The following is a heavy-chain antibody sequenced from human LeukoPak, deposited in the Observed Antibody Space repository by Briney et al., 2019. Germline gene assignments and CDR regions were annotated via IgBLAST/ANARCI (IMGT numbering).Heavy chain of an antibody. CDR3: ARGAPGGWSLISDPYYFDY. D-gene: IGHD6-19*01. J-gene: IGHJ4*02. CDR2: IYYSGST. CDR1: GGSISSYY. V-gene: IGHV4-59*01. Sequence: SETLSLTCTVSGGSISSYYWSWIRQPPGKGLEWIGYIYYSGSTNYNPSLKSRVTISVDASKNQFSLKLSSVTAADTAVYYCARGAPGGWSLISDPYYFDYWGQGTLVTVSS.